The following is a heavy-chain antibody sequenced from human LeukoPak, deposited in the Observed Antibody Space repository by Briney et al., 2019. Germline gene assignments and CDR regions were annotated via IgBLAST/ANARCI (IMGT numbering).Heavy chain of an antibody. V-gene: IGHV3-30*02. CDR1: GFTFSSYG. J-gene: IGHJ6*03. CDR2: IRYDGSNK. D-gene: IGHD3-10*01. Sequence: PGGSLRLSCAASGFTFSSYGMHWVRQAPGKGLEWVAFIRYDGSNKYYADSVKGRFTISRDNSKNTLYLQMNSLRAEDTAVYYCAKDLTEEPWYGSGSPHYYMDVWGKGTTVTISS. CDR3: AKDLTEEPWYGSGSPHYYMDV.